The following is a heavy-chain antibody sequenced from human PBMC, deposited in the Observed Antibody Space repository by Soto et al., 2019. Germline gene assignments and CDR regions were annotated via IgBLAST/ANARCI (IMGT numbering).Heavy chain of an antibody. D-gene: IGHD3-22*01. CDR2: IIPIFGTA. Sequence: SVKVSCKASGGTFSSYAISWVRQAPGQGLEWMGGIIPIFGTANYAQKFQGRVTITADESTSTAYTELSSLRSEDTAVYFCAALHETHSYDIDGYSYDTFDIWGQGTMVTVSS. V-gene: IGHV1-69*13. CDR3: AALHETHSYDIDGYSYDTFDI. CDR1: GGTFSSYA. J-gene: IGHJ3*02.